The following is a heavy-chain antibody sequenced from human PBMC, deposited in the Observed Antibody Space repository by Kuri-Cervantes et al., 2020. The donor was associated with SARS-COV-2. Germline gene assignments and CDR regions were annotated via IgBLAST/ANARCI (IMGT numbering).Heavy chain of an antibody. V-gene: IGHV3-7*01. CDR1: GFTFRSYW. CDR3: AREYTAIYYFDL. J-gene: IGHJ2*01. CDR2: IKQDGSEK. Sequence: GESLKISCAASGFTFRSYWMSWVRQAPGKGLEWVANIKQDGSEKYYVDSVKGRFTISRDNAKNSLYLQMNSLRAEDTAVYYCAREYTAIYYFDLWGRGTLVTVSS. D-gene: IGHD5-18*01.